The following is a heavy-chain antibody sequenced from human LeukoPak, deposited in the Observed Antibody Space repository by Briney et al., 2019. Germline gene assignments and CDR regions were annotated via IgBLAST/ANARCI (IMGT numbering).Heavy chain of an antibody. CDR3: ARDSSRGYKNHNWFDP. CDR1: GFTFSSYA. J-gene: IGHJ5*02. D-gene: IGHD5-12*01. V-gene: IGHV3-11*01. CDR2: ISSSGSTI. Sequence: GGSLRLSCAASGFTFSSYAMSWIRQAPGKGLEWVSYISSSGSTIYYADSVKGRFTISRDNAKNSLYLQMNSLRAEDTAVYYCARDSSRGYKNHNWFDPWGQGTLVTVSS.